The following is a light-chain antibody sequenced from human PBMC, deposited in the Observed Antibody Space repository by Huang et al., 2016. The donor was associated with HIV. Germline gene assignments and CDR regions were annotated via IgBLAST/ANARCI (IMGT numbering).Light chain of an antibody. J-gene: IGKJ2*01. Sequence: EIVLTQSPATLSLSPGDRATLSCRASQSVSNSLAWYQHKPGQAPRLLIYDASNRATGIPARFSGSGSGTDFTLTISSLEAEDFAVYYCQQRSNWPPLYTLGQGTKLEIK. CDR3: QQRSNWPPLYT. CDR2: DAS. V-gene: IGKV3-11*01. CDR1: QSVSNS.